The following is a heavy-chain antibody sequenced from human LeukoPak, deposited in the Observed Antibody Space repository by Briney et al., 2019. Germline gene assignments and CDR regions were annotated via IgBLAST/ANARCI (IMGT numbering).Heavy chain of an antibody. J-gene: IGHJ4*02. D-gene: IGHD3-3*01. Sequence: SETLSLTCTVSGGSISSYYWSWIRQPAGKGLEWIGRIYTSGSTNYNPSLKSRVTMSVDTSKNQFPLKLSSVTAADTAVYYCARGFWSGTQYDYWGQGTLVTVSS. V-gene: IGHV4-4*07. CDR2: IYTSGST. CDR1: GGSISSYY. CDR3: ARGFWSGTQYDY.